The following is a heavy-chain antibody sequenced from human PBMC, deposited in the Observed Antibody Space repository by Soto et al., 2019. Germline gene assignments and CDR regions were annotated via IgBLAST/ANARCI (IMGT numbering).Heavy chain of an antibody. D-gene: IGHD2-2*01. CDR1: GFTFSNAW. V-gene: IGHV3-15*07. Sequence: GGSLRLSCAASGFTFSNAWMNWVRQAPGKGLEWVGRIKSKTDGGTTDYAAPVKGRFTISRDDSKNTLYLQMNSLKTEATAVYYCTPDPYDIVVVPAAPPVAYYYYYGMDVWGQGTTVTVSS. J-gene: IGHJ6*02. CDR3: TPDPYDIVVVPAAPPVAYYYYYGMDV. CDR2: IKSKTDGGTT.